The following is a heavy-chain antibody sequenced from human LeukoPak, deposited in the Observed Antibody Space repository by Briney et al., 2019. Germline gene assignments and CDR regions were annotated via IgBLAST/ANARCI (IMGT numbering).Heavy chain of an antibody. D-gene: IGHD5-18*01. J-gene: IGHJ3*02. CDR1: GFTFSGYW. V-gene: IGHV3-74*01. CDR2: INSDGSST. CDR3: VRDGYSYGFMLAFDI. Sequence: PPEGSLRLSCAASGFTFSGYWMHWVRQAPGKGLVWVSRINSDGSSTSYADSVKGRFTISRDSAKNTLYLQMNSLRAEDTAVYYCVRDGYSYGFMLAFDIWGLGTRVTVSS.